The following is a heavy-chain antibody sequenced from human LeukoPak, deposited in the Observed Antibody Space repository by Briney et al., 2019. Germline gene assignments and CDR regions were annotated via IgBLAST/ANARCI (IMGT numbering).Heavy chain of an antibody. CDR3: ARRYSSSWYRFHWFDP. J-gene: IGHJ5*02. CDR1: GGSFSGYY. Sequence: PSETLSLTCAVYGGSFSGYYWSWIRQPPGKGLEWIGEINHSGSTNYNPSLKSRVTISVDTSKNQFSLKLSSVTAADTAVYYCARRYSSSWYRFHWFDPWGQGTLVTVSS. CDR2: INHSGST. V-gene: IGHV4-34*01. D-gene: IGHD6-13*01.